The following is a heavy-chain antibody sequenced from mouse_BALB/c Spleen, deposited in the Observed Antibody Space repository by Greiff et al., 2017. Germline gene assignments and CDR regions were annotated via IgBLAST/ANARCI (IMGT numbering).Heavy chain of an antibody. J-gene: IGHJ4*01. V-gene: IGHV2-9*02. CDR1: GFSLTSYG. Sequence: VQLQESGPGLVAPSQSLSITCTVSGFSLTSYGVHWVRQPPGKGLEWLGVIWAGGSTNYNSALMSRLSISKDNSKSQVFLKMNSLQTDDTAMYYCARIYDGSYGAMDYWGQGTSVTVSS. D-gene: IGHD2-3*01. CDR2: IWAGGST. CDR3: ARIYDGSYGAMDY.